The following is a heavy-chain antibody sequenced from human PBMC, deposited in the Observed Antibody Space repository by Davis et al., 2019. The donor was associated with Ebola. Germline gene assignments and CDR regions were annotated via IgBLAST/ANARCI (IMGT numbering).Heavy chain of an antibody. CDR3: ARDTFYDFWSGYYGNYYGMDV. CDR2: INHSGST. J-gene: IGHJ6*02. Sequence: PSETLSLTCTVSGGSFSGYYWSWIRQPPGKGLEWIGEINHSGSTNYNPSLKSRVTISVDTSKNQFSLKLSSVTAADTAVYYCARDTFYDFWSGYYGNYYGMDVWGQGTTVTVSS. V-gene: IGHV4-34*01. D-gene: IGHD3-3*01. CDR1: GGSFSGYY.